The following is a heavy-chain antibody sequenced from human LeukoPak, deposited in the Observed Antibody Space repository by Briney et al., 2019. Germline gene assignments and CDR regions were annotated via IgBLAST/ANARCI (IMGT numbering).Heavy chain of an antibody. Sequence: SETLSLTCTVTGVSISSYYWSWIRQPPRRGLEWIGNIYYSGSTNYNPSLKSRVTISVDTSKNQFSLKLNSVTAADTAVYYCARDLGYCSGGSCYPWFDPWGQGTLVTVSS. J-gene: IGHJ5*02. CDR2: IYYSGST. CDR1: GVSISSYY. CDR3: ARDLGYCSGGSCYPWFDP. D-gene: IGHD2-15*01. V-gene: IGHV4-59*01.